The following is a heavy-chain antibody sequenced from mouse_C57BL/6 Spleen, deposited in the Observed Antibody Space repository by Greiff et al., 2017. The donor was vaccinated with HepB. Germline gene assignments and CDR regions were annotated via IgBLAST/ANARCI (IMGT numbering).Heavy chain of an antibody. D-gene: IGHD1-1*01. CDR1: GYAFSSSW. Sequence: QVQLQQSGPELVKPGASVKISCKASGYAFSSSWMNWVKQRPGKGLEWIGRIYPGDGDTKYNGKFKGKATLTADKSSSTAYMQLSSLTSEDSAVYFCARGITTVPSRSFDYWGQGTTLTVSS. V-gene: IGHV1-82*01. CDR3: ARGITTVPSRSFDY. CDR2: IYPGDGDT. J-gene: IGHJ2*01.